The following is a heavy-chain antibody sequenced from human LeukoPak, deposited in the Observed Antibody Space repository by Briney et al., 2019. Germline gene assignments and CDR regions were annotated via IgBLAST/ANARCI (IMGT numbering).Heavy chain of an antibody. CDR3: VTLLSNAAFDY. CDR2: INPNSGGT. V-gene: IGHV1-2*02. J-gene: IGHJ4*02. D-gene: IGHD6-25*01. Sequence: GASVKVSCKASGYTFTGYYMHWVRQARGQGLEWMGWINPNSGGTNYAQKFQGRVTMTRDTSISTAYMELSRLRSDDTAVYYCVTLLSNAAFDYWGQGTLVTVSS. CDR1: GYTFTGYY.